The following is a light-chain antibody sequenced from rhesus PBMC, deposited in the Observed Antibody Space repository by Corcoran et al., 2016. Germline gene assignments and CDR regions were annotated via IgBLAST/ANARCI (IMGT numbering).Light chain of an antibody. CDR1: QGISSW. Sequence: DIQMTQSPSSLSASVGDKVTITCHARQGISSWLAWYQQQPGTAPKPLIYYASSLQSGVPSRFRGSGSGTDYTLTISSLKPEDFATYYCQQYDDLPFTFGPGTKLDIK. J-gene: IGKJ3*01. CDR3: QQYDDLPFT. CDR2: YAS. V-gene: IGKV1-19*01.